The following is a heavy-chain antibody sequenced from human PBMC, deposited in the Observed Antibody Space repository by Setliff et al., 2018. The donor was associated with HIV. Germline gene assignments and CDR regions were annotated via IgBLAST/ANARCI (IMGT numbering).Heavy chain of an antibody. CDR2: IYVGGSST. CDR3: AKDRSGSYSFARD. Sequence: GGSLRLSCAASGFTFSNYAMSWVRQAPGKGLEWASVIYVGGSSTVYADSVKGRFTISRDDSKKTQYLQLNSLRADDTAVYYCAKDRSGSYSFARDWGQGTLVTVSS. V-gene: IGHV3-23*03. D-gene: IGHD1-26*01. J-gene: IGHJ4*02. CDR1: GFTFSNYA.